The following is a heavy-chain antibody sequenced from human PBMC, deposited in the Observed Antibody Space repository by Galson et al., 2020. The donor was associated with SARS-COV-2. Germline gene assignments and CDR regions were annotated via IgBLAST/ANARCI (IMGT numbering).Heavy chain of an antibody. CDR2: ISGSGDST. Sequence: GGSLRLSFAASGLIFSNYAMSWVRQAPGKRLECVSVISGSGDSTKYADSVRGRFTISRDNSKKMLFLQMTSLRAEDTAVYYCVRGGSWNFDSWFDPWGQGTLVAV. CDR1: GLIFSNYA. J-gene: IGHJ5*02. V-gene: IGHV3-23*01. D-gene: IGHD1-7*01. CDR3: VRGGSWNFDSWFDP.